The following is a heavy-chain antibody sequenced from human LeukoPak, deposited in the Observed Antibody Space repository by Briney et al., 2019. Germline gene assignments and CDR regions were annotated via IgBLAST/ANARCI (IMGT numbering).Heavy chain of an antibody. D-gene: IGHD6-19*01. CDR2: ISWNSGSI. V-gene: IGHV3-9*01. J-gene: IGHJ3*02. CDR1: GFTFDDYA. Sequence: GGSLRLSCAASGFTFDDYAMHWVRQAPGKGLEWVSGISWNSGSIGYADSVKGRFTISRDNAKNSLYLQMNSLRAEDTALYYCAKDIGSAMRIAFDIWGQGTMVTVSS. CDR3: AKDIGSAMRIAFDI.